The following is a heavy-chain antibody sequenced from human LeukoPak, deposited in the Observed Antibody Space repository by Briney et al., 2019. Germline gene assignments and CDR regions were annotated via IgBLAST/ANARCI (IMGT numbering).Heavy chain of an antibody. CDR3: TRDGDYDYVWGSYRIFDY. CDR1: GFTFGDYA. D-gene: IGHD3-16*02. V-gene: IGHV3-49*04. Sequence: PGRSLRLSCTASGFTFGDYAMSWVRQAPGKGLEWEGFIRSKAYGGTTEYAASVKGRFTISRDDSKSIAYLQMNSLKTEDTAVYYCTRDGDYDYVWGSYRIFDYWGQGTLVTVSS. J-gene: IGHJ4*02. CDR2: IRSKAYGGTT.